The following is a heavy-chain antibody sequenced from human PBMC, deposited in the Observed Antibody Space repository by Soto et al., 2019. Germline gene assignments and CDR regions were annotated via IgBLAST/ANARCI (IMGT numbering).Heavy chain of an antibody. D-gene: IGHD3-22*01. CDR1: GFTFSSYA. V-gene: IGHV3-30-3*01. CDR2: ISYDGSNK. Sequence: QVQLVKSGGGVVQPGRSLRLSCAASGFTFSSYAMHWVRQAPGKGLEWVAVISYDGSNKYYADSVKGRFTISRDNSKNTLYLQMNSLRAEDTAVYYCARDSNYYDSSGYWAGDAFDIWGQGTMVTVSS. J-gene: IGHJ3*02. CDR3: ARDSNYYDSSGYWAGDAFDI.